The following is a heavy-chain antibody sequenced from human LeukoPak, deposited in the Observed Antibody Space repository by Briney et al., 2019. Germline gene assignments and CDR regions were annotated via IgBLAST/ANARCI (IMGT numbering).Heavy chain of an antibody. D-gene: IGHD2-21*01. V-gene: IGHV4-59*01. J-gene: IGHJ5*02. CDR2: IYYNGST. CDR3: SRDQGIASRRESRVMWLDP. Sequence: SETLSLTCTVSGASITTFYWSWIRQPPGKGLEWIGNIYYNGSTNYSPSLKSRVSMSVDTSKNQFSLKLTSVTAADTAVYYCSRDQGIASRRESRVMWLDPWGQGTLVTVSS. CDR1: GASITTFY.